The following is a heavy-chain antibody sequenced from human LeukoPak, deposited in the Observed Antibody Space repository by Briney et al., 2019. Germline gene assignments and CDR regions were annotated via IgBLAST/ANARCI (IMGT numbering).Heavy chain of an antibody. V-gene: IGHV3-30-3*01. D-gene: IGHD2-15*01. CDR2: ISYDGSNK. CDR1: GFTFSSYA. J-gene: IGHJ4*02. Sequence: GRSLRLSCAASGFTFSSYAMHWVRQAPGKGLEWVAVISYDGSNKYYADSVKGRFTISRDNSKNTLYLQMNSLRADDTAVYYCAKSVVVITFRFDDWGQGALVTVSS. CDR3: AKSVVVITFRFDD.